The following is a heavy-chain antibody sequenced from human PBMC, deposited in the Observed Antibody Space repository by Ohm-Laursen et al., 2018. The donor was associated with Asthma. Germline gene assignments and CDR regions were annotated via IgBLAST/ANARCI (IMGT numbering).Heavy chain of an antibody. CDR1: GFTFSDYY. V-gene: IGHV3-11*06. CDR2: ISGSSSYT. D-gene: IGHD6-19*01. Sequence: SLRLSCAATGFTFSDYYMSWIRQAPGKGLEWVSYISGSSSYTNYADSVKGRFTISRDNAKNSLYLQMNSLRAEDTAVYYCARDAEAGTEYFDYWGQGTLVTVSS. CDR3: ARDAEAGTEYFDY. J-gene: IGHJ4*02.